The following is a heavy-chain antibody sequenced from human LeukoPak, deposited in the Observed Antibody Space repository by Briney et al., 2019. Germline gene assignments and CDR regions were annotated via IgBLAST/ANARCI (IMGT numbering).Heavy chain of an antibody. CDR1: GFTFSTYW. CDR2: IKQDGSEI. CDR3: ARSPGGRRLEY. J-gene: IGHJ4*02. Sequence: GSLRLSCAASGFTFSTYWMSWVRQAPGKGLEWVANIKQDGSEIYYVDSVKGRFTISRDNAKNSLYLQMNSLRAEDTAVYFCARSPGGRRLEYWGQGTLVTVSS. V-gene: IGHV3-7*01. D-gene: IGHD3-16*01.